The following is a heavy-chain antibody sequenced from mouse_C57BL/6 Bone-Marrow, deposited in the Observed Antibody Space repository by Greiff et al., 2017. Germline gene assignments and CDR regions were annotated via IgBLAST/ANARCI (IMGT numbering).Heavy chain of an antibody. CDR2: ISSGSSTI. D-gene: IGHD2-4*01. Sequence: EVMLVESGGGLVKPGGSLKLSCAASGFTFSDYGMHWVRQAPEKGLEWVAYISSGSSTIYYADSVKGRFTISRDNAKNTLFLQMTSLRSEDTAMYYCARQLYDYDGFAYWGQGTLVTVSA. J-gene: IGHJ3*01. CDR3: ARQLYDYDGFAY. V-gene: IGHV5-17*01. CDR1: GFTFSDYG.